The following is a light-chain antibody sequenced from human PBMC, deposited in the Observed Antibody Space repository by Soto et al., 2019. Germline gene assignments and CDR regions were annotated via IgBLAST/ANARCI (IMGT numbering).Light chain of an antibody. J-gene: IGLJ1*01. CDR2: DVT. Sequence: QSVLTQPASVSGSPGQSITISCTGTSSDFGDYHYVSWYQLHPGKAPKLMIYDVTNRPSGVSNRFSGSKSGNTASLTISGLQAEDEADYYCNSYTSSSTPYVFGTGTKVT. CDR3: NSYTSSSTPYV. V-gene: IGLV2-14*03. CDR1: SSDFGDYHY.